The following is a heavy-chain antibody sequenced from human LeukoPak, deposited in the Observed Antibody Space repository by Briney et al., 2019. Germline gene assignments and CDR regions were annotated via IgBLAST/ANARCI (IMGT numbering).Heavy chain of an antibody. CDR2: IYPGDSDT. V-gene: IGHV5-51*01. J-gene: IGHJ4*02. CDR3: ASSTQGYSGYDFPFDY. Sequence: GESLKISCKGSGSIFTSYWIGWVRQLPGKGLEWTGIIYPGDSDTRYSPSFQGQVTISADKSISTAYLQWSSLKASDTAMYYCASSTQGYSGYDFPFDYWGQGTLVTVSS. D-gene: IGHD5-12*01. CDR1: GSIFTSYW.